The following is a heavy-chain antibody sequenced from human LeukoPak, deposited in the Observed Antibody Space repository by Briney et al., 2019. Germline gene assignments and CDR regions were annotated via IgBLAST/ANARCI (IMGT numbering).Heavy chain of an antibody. V-gene: IGHV3-74*01. CDR3: ARGLSGYASSLGY. CDR2: INSDGSST. D-gene: IGHD6-6*01. Sequence: GGSLRLSCAASGLTFSSYAMSWARQAPGKGLVWVSRINSDGSSTNYADSVKGRFTISRDNAKNTLYLQMNSLRAEDTAVYYCARGLSGYASSLGYWGQGTLVTVSS. CDR1: GLTFSSYA. J-gene: IGHJ4*02.